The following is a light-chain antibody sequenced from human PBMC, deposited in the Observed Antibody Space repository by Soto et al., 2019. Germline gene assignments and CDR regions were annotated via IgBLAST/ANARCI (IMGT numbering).Light chain of an antibody. V-gene: IGKV1-5*03. CDR1: QSISSW. CDR3: QQYKSYSWT. CDR2: KAS. Sequence: DIQMTQSPSTLSASVGDRVTITCRASQSISSWLAWYQQKPGKAPKLLIYKASSLESGVPSRFSGSGSGTEFTLTISSLQPDDFATYYCQQYKSYSWTFGQGTKVAIK. J-gene: IGKJ1*01.